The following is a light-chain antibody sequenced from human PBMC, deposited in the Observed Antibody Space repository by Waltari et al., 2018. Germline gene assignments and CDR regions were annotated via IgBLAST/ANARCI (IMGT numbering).Light chain of an antibody. J-gene: IGKJ1*01. CDR2: DAS. CDR3: QHYNNYS. V-gene: IGKV1-5*01. Sequence: DIQMTQSPSTLSASVGDRVTITCRASQSIRCWLAWYQQKPGKAPKVLIYDASTLESGVSSRFSGSGSGTEFTLTINGLQPDDFATYYCQHYNNYSFGQGTRVEIK. CDR1: QSIRCW.